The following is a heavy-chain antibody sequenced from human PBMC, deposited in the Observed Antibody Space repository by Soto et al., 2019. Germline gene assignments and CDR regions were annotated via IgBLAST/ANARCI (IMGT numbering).Heavy chain of an antibody. V-gene: IGHV1-8*01. Sequence: QVQLVQSGAEVKKPGASVKVSCKASVYTFTSYDINWVRQAPGQGLEWMGWMNPNTGNTGYAQKFQGRFILTRDTSISTAYMELSSLTSEDTAEYYCARNPANTGYFEYWGQGTLVTVSS. J-gene: IGHJ4*02. CDR1: VYTFTSYD. CDR2: MNPNTGNT. D-gene: IGHD2-8*02. CDR3: ARNPANTGYFEY.